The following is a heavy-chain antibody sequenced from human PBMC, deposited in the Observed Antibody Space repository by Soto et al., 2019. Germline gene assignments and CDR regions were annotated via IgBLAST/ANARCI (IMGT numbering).Heavy chain of an antibody. Sequence: QVQLQESGPGLVKPSETLSLTCAVSGDSISSYYCMWIRQPPGKGLESIGYLYYGRSSNYNPSLKSRVTLSVDTSTNQCSLTLTSMTAADTAVYYCALRSMAVVPEYWGQGTLVTVSS. CDR2: LYYGRSS. D-gene: IGHD3-22*01. CDR3: ALRSMAVVPEY. J-gene: IGHJ4*02. V-gene: IGHV4-59*01. CDR1: GDSISSYY.